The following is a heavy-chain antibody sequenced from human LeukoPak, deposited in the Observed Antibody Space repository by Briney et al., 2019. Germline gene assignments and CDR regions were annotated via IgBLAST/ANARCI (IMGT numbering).Heavy chain of an antibody. V-gene: IGHV4-34*01. CDR1: GGSFSGYY. Sequence: SETLSLTCAVYGGSFSGYYWSWIRQPPGKGLEWIGEVNHSGSTNYNPSLKSRVTISVDTSKNQFSLKLSSVTAADTAVYYCARAEAYCGGDCYSFDYWGQGTLVTVSS. J-gene: IGHJ4*02. CDR3: ARAEAYCGGDCYSFDY. D-gene: IGHD2-21*02. CDR2: VNHSGST.